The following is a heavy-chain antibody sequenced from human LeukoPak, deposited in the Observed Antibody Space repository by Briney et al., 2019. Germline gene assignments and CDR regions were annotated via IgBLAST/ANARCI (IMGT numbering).Heavy chain of an antibody. CDR2: IKSKDDGETI. V-gene: IGHV3-15*01. J-gene: IGHJ4*02. Sequence: GGSLRLSCVASGITFSNYWMSWVRQAPGKGLEWAGRIKSKDDGETIDYNTPVKGRFTISRDDSKNTLYLEMNSLKNEDTAMYYCTVRSSVWSQGTLVTVSS. CDR1: GITFSNYW. D-gene: IGHD6-13*01. CDR3: TVRSSV.